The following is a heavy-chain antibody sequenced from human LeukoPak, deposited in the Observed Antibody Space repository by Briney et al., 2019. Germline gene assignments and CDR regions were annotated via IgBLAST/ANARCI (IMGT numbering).Heavy chain of an antibody. CDR1: GFTFHDYA. Sequence: GGSLRLSCAASGFTFHDYAMHCVRHAPGKGLEWVSFITGDGGGTYYADSVKGRFTISRDNSKNSLYLQMNSLRTEDTALYYCAKDREHTGYDSWGQGTLVTVSS. CDR2: ITGDGGGT. V-gene: IGHV3-43*02. CDR3: AKDREHTGYDS. J-gene: IGHJ5*02. D-gene: IGHD5-12*01.